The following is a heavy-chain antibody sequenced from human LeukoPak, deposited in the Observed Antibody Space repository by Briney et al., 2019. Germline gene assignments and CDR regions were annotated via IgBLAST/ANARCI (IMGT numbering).Heavy chain of an antibody. Sequence: GGSLRLSCAASGFTFSSYGISWVRQAPGKGLEWVANIKQDGSEKYYVDSVKGRFTISRDNAKNSLYLQMNSLRAEDTAVYYCARDKIVGATYFDYWGQGTLVTVSS. CDR1: GFTFSSYG. CDR3: ARDKIVGATYFDY. D-gene: IGHD1-26*01. CDR2: IKQDGSEK. V-gene: IGHV3-7*01. J-gene: IGHJ4*02.